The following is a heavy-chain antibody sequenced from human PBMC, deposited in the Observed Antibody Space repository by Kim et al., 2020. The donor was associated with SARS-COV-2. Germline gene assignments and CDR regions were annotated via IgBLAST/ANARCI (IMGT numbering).Heavy chain of an antibody. V-gene: IGHV2-5*02. CDR1: TSGVG. D-gene: IGHD3-10*01. CDR2: IYWDDDK. CDR3: AHRRSEVLWFGAYFDY. J-gene: IGHJ4*02. Sequence: TSGVGVGWIRQPPGKALEWLALIYWDDDKRYSPSLKSRLTITKDTSKNQVVLTMTNMDPVDTATYYCAHRRSEVLWFGAYFDYWGQGTLAT.